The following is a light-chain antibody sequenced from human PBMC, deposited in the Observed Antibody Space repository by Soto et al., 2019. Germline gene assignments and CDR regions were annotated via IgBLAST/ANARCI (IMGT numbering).Light chain of an antibody. CDR2: DAS. CDR3: QQRRNWPPLT. J-gene: IGKJ4*01. V-gene: IGKV3-11*01. CDR1: QSISTY. Sequence: EVVLTQSPATLSLSPGERATLSCTASQSISTYLTWYQHKPGQAPRLLIYDASRMAPGIPARFSSSGSGTDFGLTIRCLEPEDCAVYYCQQRRNWPPLTFGGPDKVEIK.